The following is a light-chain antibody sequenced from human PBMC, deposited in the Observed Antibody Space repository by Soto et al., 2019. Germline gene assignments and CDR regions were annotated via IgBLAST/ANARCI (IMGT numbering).Light chain of an antibody. CDR3: QQANSFPLT. J-gene: IGKJ4*01. CDR2: DAS. CDR1: QGINRW. Sequence: DIQMTQSRSSVSASLWDRVTITFRASQGINRWLAWYQQKLGKAPKLLIFDASSLQSGVPSRFSGSGSGTDFTLTISSLQPEDFATYYCQQANSFPLTFGGGTKVDIK. V-gene: IGKV1D-12*01.